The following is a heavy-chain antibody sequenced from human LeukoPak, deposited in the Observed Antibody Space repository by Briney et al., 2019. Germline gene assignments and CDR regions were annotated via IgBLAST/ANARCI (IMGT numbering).Heavy chain of an antibody. CDR2: ISGSRDII. CDR3: ARDQGGGTFDF. V-gene: IGHV3-48*01. D-gene: IGHD3-16*01. J-gene: IGHJ3*01. CDR1: GFTFSNYY. Sequence: PAGSLRVSCAASGFTFSNYYMNWVRQAPGKGVEWVSYISGSRDIIYYADSVKDRVTISRDNAQNSLYLQMHSLRAEDTAVYYCARDQGGGTFDFWGQGTMVTVSS.